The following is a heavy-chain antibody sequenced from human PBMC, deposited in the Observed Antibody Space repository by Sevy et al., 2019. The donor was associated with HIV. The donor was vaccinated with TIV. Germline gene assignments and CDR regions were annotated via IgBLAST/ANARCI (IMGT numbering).Heavy chain of an antibody. J-gene: IGHJ6*02. Sequence: GGSLRLSCTASGFTFGDYAMSWVRQAPGKGLEWVGFIRSKAYGGTTEYAATVRGRFTISRDDSKSIAYMTMNSLKTEDRAVYYCTRDHGDYDVWSGYSHYYYYGMDVWGQGTTVTVSS. CDR2: IRSKAYGGTT. D-gene: IGHD3-3*01. CDR3: TRDHGDYDVWSGYSHYYYYGMDV. V-gene: IGHV3-49*04. CDR1: GFTFGDYA.